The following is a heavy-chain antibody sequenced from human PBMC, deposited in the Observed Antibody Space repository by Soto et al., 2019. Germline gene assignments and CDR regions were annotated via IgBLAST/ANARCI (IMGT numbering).Heavy chain of an antibody. CDR1: GGSLSGYY. CDR3: ARAVYYYGHQYGMDV. D-gene: IGHD3-10*01. Sequence: QVQLQQWGAGLLKPSETLSLTCAVYGGSLSGYYWSWIRQPPGKGLEWIGEINHGGGTKYNPSLKRRLTMSVDTSTNQFSLNLSSVTAADTAVYYCARAVYYYGHQYGMDVWGQGTTVTVSS. V-gene: IGHV4-34*01. CDR2: INHGGGT. J-gene: IGHJ6*02.